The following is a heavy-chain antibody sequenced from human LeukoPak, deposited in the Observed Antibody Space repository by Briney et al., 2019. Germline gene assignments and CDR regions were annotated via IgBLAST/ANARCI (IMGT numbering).Heavy chain of an antibody. Sequence: GGSLRLSCAASGFTFSSYAMSWVRQAPGKGLEWVSAISGSGGSTYYADSVKGRFTISRDNSKNTLYLQMNSLRAEDTAVYYCAKVGMGYCSSTSCSSGAFDIWGQGTMVTVSS. CDR1: GFTFSSYA. V-gene: IGHV3-23*01. D-gene: IGHD2-2*01. CDR3: AKVGMGYCSSTSCSSGAFDI. CDR2: ISGSGGST. J-gene: IGHJ3*02.